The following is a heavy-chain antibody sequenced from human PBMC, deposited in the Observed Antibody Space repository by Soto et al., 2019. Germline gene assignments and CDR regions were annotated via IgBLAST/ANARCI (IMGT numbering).Heavy chain of an antibody. D-gene: IGHD2-2*01. CDR2: IDPIDSYT. V-gene: IGHV5-10-1*01. Sequence: GESLKISCKGSGYSFASYWISWVRQMPGKGLEWMGRIDPIDSYTNYSPSFQGHVTIPADKSIGTAYLQWSSLKASDTAMYYCARXYCSSASCPRNYYGMDVWGQGTTVTVSS. J-gene: IGHJ6*02. CDR3: ARXYCSSASCPRNYYGMDV. CDR1: GYSFASYW.